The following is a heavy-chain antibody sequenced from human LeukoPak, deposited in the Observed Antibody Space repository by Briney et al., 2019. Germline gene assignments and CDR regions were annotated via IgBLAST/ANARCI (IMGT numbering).Heavy chain of an antibody. CDR1: GFTFSIYA. Sequence: PGGSLRLSCAASGFTFSIYAMSWVRQAPGKGLEWVSSISGSGGLTYCAGSVKGRFTISRDNAKNTLYLQMNSLRAEDTAVYYCARDLNDLLQNYRSTWYPADYWGQGTLVTVSS. J-gene: IGHJ4*02. CDR3: ARDLNDLLQNYRSTWYPADY. D-gene: IGHD6-13*01. V-gene: IGHV3-23*01. CDR2: ISGSGGLT.